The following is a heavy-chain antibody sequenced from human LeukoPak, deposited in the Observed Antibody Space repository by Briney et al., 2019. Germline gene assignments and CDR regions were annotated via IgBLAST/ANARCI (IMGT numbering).Heavy chain of an antibody. CDR3: GRYYYDSSGYYYFDY. D-gene: IGHD3-22*01. CDR2: IYYSGST. V-gene: IGHV4-59*08. CDR1: GGSISSYN. J-gene: IGHJ4*02. Sequence: SETLSLTCTVSGGSISSYNWSWIRQPPGKGLEWIGYIYYSGSTNYNPSLKSRVTISVDTSKNQFSLKLSSVTAADTAVYYCGRYYYDSSGYYYFDYWGQGTLVTVSS.